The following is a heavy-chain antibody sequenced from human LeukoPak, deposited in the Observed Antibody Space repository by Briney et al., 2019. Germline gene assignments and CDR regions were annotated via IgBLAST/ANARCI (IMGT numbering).Heavy chain of an antibody. D-gene: IGHD4-23*01. J-gene: IGHJ5*02. CDR2: IYYSGST. V-gene: IGHV4-39*07. CDR3: ARESTFAVGS. Sequence: SETLSLTCTVSGGSISSGSYYWGWIRQPPGKGLEWIGTIYYSGSTNYNPSLKSRVTISVDTSKNQFSLKLSSVTAADTAVYYCARESTFAVGSWGQGTLVTVSS. CDR1: GGSISSGSYY.